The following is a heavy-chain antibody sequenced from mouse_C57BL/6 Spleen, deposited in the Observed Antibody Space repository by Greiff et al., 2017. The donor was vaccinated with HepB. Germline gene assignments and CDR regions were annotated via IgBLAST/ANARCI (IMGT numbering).Heavy chain of an antibody. CDR2: IDPSDSYT. CDR3: AREEAYYSNRYYAMDY. Sequence: VQLQQPGAELVKPGASVKLSCKASGYTFTSYWMQWVKQRPGQGLEWIGEIDPSDSYTNYNQKFKGKATLTVDTSSSTAYMQLSSLTSEDSAVYYCAREEAYYSNRYYAMDYWGQGTSVTVSS. CDR1: GYTFTSYW. D-gene: IGHD2-5*01. V-gene: IGHV1-50*01. J-gene: IGHJ4*01.